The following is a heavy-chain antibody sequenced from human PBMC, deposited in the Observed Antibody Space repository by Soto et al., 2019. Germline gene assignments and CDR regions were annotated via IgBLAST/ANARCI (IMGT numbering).Heavy chain of an antibody. J-gene: IGHJ5*02. CDR2: INAANGDT. CDR3: VRRHVSATGIDWFDP. CDR1: GYNFTSYG. Sequence: GSVKVACKASGYNFTSYGIHWVRQAPGQRLEWMGWINAANGDTKYSPKFQGRVTITRDTSASTAYMELSSLRSEDTAVYYCVRRHVSATGIDWFDPWGQGTLVTVSS. D-gene: IGHD6-13*01. V-gene: IGHV1-3*01.